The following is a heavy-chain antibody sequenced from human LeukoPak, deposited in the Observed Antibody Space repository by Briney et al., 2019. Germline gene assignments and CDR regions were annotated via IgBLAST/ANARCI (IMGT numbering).Heavy chain of an antibody. J-gene: IGHJ4*02. V-gene: IGHV5-51*01. Sequence: GESLKISCKGSGYSFTSYWIGWVRQMPGKGLEWMGIIYPGDSDTRYSPSFQGQVTISADKSISTAYLQWSSLKASDTAMYYCARPSYVEGGIAAAGSYYFDYWGQGTLVTVSS. CDR1: GYSFTSYW. CDR2: IYPGDSDT. D-gene: IGHD6-13*01. CDR3: ARPSYVEGGIAAAGSYYFDY.